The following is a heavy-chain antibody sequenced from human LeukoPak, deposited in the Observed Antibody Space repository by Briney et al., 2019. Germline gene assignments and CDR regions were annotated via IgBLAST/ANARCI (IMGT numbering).Heavy chain of an antibody. CDR2: IIPIFGTT. CDR1: GGTFSSYT. CDR3: VREDIGEIAAAKSHFDH. Sequence: GSSVKVSCKASGGTFSSYTVSWVRQAPGQGLEWMGGIIPIFGTTTFAQKFQGRVTIITDASTSTVYMELSSLRSEDTAVYYCVREDIGEIAAAKSHFDHWGQGTLVTVPS. V-gene: IGHV1-69*05. J-gene: IGHJ4*02. D-gene: IGHD6-13*01.